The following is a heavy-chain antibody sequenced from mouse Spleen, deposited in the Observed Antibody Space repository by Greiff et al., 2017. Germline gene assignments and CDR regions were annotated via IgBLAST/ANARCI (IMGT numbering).Heavy chain of an antibody. Sequence: QVQLKESGAELVRPGASVTLSCKASGYTFTDYDMHWVKQTPVHGLEWIGAIDPETGGTAYNQKFKGKAILTADKSSSTAYMELRSLTSEDSAVYYCKRSRDGNCFFAYWGQGTLVTVSA. D-gene: IGHD2-1*01. J-gene: IGHJ3*01. CDR3: KRSRDGNCFFAY. V-gene: IGHV1-15*01. CDR2: IDPETGGT. CDR1: GYTFTDYD.